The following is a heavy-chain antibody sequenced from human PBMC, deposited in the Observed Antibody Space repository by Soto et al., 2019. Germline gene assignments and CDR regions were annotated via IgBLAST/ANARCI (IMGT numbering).Heavy chain of an antibody. D-gene: IGHD2-15*01. CDR1: GFTFSSYA. CDR2: ISGSGGST. Sequence: GGSLRLSCAASGFTFSSYAMSWVRQAPGKGLEWVSAISGSGGSTYYADSVKGRFTISRDNSKNTLYLQMNSLRAEDTAVYYWAKDPLSPSGGSTDYWGQGTLVTVSS. CDR3: AKDPLSPSGGSTDY. V-gene: IGHV3-23*01. J-gene: IGHJ4*02.